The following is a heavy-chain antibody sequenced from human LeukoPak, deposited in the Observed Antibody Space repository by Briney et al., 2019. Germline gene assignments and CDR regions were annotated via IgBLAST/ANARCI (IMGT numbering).Heavy chain of an antibody. CDR3: ARDRYYGSGSYLRPTLLDH. CDR2: ISYDGSNK. CDR1: GFIFSSYG. D-gene: IGHD3-10*01. J-gene: IGHJ4*02. V-gene: IGHV3-30*19. Sequence: GGSLRLSCAASGFIFSSYGMHWVRQAPGKGLEWVAVISYDGSNKYYADSVKGRFTISRDNSKNTLYLQMNSLRAEDTAVYDCARDRYYGSGSYLRPTLLDHWGQGTLVTVSS.